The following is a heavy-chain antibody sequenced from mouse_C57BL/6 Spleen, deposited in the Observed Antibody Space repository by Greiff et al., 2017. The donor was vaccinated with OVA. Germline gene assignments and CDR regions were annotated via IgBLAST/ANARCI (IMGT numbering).Heavy chain of an antibody. V-gene: IGHV1-82*01. Sequence: QVQLKQSGPELVKPGASVKISCKASGYAFSSSWMNWVKQRPGKGLEWIGRIYPGDGDTNYNGKFKGKATLTADKSSSTAYMQLSSLTSEDSAVYFCAKAVVDWYFDVWGTGTTVTVSS. D-gene: IGHD1-1*01. J-gene: IGHJ1*03. CDR3: AKAVVDWYFDV. CDR1: GYAFSSSW. CDR2: IYPGDGDT.